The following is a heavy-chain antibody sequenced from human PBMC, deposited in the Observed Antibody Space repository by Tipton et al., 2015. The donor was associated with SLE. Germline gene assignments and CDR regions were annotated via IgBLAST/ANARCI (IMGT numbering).Heavy chain of an antibody. D-gene: IGHD4-17*01. V-gene: IGHV3-53*05. Sequence: LSLTCTVSGGSISSGGYYWSWVRQAPGKGLEWVSVIYSGGSTYYADSVKGRFTISRDNSKNTLYLQMNSLRAEDTAVYYCARESTVTTSDYWGQGTLVTVSS. J-gene: IGHJ4*02. CDR1: GGSISSGGYY. CDR3: ARESTVTTSDY. CDR2: IYSGGST.